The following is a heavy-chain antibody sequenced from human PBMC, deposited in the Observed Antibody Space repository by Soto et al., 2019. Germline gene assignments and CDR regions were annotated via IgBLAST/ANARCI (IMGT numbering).Heavy chain of an antibody. V-gene: IGHV3-66*01. Sequence: GGSLRLSCAASGFTVSSNYMSWVRQAPGKGLEWVSVIYSGGSTYYADSVKGRSTISRDNSKNTLYLQMNSLRAEDTAVYYCARDWDLGSGSYNPYYYYYMDVWGKGTTVTVSS. CDR3: ARDWDLGSGSYNPYYYYYMDV. D-gene: IGHD3-10*01. CDR2: IYSGGST. J-gene: IGHJ6*03. CDR1: GFTVSSNY.